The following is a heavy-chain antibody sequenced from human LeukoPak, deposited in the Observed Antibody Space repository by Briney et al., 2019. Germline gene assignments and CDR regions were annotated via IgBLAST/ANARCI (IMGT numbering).Heavy chain of an antibody. Sequence: PGGSLRLPCAASGFTFSSYAMHWVRQAPGKGLEWVAVISYDGSNKYYADSVKGRFTISRDNSKNTLYLQMNSLRAEDTAVYYCARAPPYSSSSVDYWGQGTLVTVSS. V-gene: IGHV3-30-3*01. J-gene: IGHJ4*02. CDR3: ARAPPYSSSSVDY. CDR1: GFTFSSYA. D-gene: IGHD6-6*01. CDR2: ISYDGSNK.